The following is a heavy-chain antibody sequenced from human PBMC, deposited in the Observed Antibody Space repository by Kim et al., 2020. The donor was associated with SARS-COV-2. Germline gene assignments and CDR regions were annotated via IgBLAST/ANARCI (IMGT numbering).Heavy chain of an antibody. V-gene: IGHV1-18*01. CDR1: GYTFTSYG. J-gene: IGHJ6*02. Sequence: ASVKVSCKASGYTFTSYGISWVRQAPGQGLEWMGWISAYNGNTNYAQKLQGRVTITTDTSTRTAYMELRSLRSDDTAVYYCARDLKDLTMVRGVIYYYYGMDVWGHGTTVTVSS. CDR2: ISAYNGNT. D-gene: IGHD3-10*01. CDR3: ARDLKDLTMVRGVIYYYYGMDV.